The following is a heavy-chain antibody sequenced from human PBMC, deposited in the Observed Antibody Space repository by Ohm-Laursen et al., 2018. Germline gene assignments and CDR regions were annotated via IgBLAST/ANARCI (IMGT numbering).Heavy chain of an antibody. CDR3: AKDDKHMVRGSDIDY. Sequence: SLRLCCAASGLSLNDYGMHWVRQAPGKGLEWVSGISWNSGSIGYADSVKGRFTISRDNAKNSLYLQMNSLRAEDTAFYYCAKDDKHMVRGSDIDYWGQGTLVTVSS. D-gene: IGHD3-10*01. V-gene: IGHV3-9*01. CDR2: ISWNSGSI. CDR1: GLSLNDYG. J-gene: IGHJ4*02.